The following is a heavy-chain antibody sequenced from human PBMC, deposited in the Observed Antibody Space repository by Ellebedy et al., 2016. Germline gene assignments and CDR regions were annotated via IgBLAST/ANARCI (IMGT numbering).Heavy chain of an antibody. CDR2: ISGSGDTT. CDR1: GFPFSSYA. CDR3: GRPGDYRYWYFDL. V-gene: IGHV3-23*01. J-gene: IGHJ2*01. D-gene: IGHD4-11*01. Sequence: GESLKISCAASGFPFSSYAVSWVRQAPGKGLEWVSAISGSGDTTYYADSVEGRFTISRDNSKSTLYLEMNSLRAEDTAVYYCGRPGDYRYWYFDLWGRGTLVTVSS.